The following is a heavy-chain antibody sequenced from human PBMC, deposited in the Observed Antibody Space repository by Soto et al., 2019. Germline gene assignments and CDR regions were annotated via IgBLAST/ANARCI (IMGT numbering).Heavy chain of an antibody. D-gene: IGHD3-10*01. Sequence: PGGSLRLSCAASGFTFSSYAMHWVRQAPGKGLEWVAVISYDGSNKYYADSVKGRFTISRDNSKNTLYLQMNSLRAEDTAVYYCARDLWFGEYYYYGMDVWSQGTTVTVSS. CDR2: ISYDGSNK. CDR1: GFTFSSYA. CDR3: ARDLWFGEYYYYGMDV. V-gene: IGHV3-30-3*01. J-gene: IGHJ6*02.